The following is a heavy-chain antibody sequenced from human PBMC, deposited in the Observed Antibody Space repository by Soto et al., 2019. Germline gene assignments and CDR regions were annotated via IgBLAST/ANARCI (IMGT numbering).Heavy chain of an antibody. V-gene: IGHV3-30*18. J-gene: IGHJ5*02. D-gene: IGHD6-13*01. CDR3: AKDSGSSWYPNWFDP. Sequence: QVQLVESGGGVVQPGRSLRLSCAASGFTFSSYGMHWVRQAPGKGLEWVAVISYDGSNKYYADSVKGRFTISRDNSKNTLYLQMTSLRAEDTAVYYCAKDSGSSWYPNWFDPWGQGTLVTVSS. CDR2: ISYDGSNK. CDR1: GFTFSSYG.